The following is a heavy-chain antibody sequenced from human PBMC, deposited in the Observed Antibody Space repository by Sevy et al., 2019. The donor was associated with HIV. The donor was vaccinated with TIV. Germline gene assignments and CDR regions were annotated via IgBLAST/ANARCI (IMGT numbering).Heavy chain of an antibody. D-gene: IGHD1-1*01. CDR1: GGTFSSYA. CDR2: IIPILDIA. Sequence: ASVKVSCKASGGTFSSYAINWVRQAPGQGLEWMGGIIPILDIANYAQKFQGRVTITADKSTSTAYMELSSLRSEDTAVYYCARSEPIRNYDYYYYMDVWGKGTTVTVSS. CDR3: ARSEPIRNYDYYYYMDV. V-gene: IGHV1-69*10. J-gene: IGHJ6*03.